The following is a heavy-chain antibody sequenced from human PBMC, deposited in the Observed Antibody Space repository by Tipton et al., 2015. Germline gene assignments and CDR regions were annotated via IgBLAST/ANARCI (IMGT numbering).Heavy chain of an antibody. CDR2: ISAFSGNT. Sequence: QLVQSGAEMKKPGASLKISCKASGYTFDTYYINWVRQAPGQGLEWMGWISAFSGNTNYAQKLQGRVTMTTDTSTSTAYMELRSLRSDDTAVYYCARSENYYGSGSPLDYWGQGTLVTVSS. CDR1: GYTFDTYY. V-gene: IGHV1-18*01. CDR3: ARSENYYGSGSPLDY. D-gene: IGHD3-10*01. J-gene: IGHJ4*02.